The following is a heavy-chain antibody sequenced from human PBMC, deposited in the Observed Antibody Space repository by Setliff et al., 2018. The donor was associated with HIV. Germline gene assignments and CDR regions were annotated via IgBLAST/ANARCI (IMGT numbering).Heavy chain of an antibody. J-gene: IGHJ3*01. V-gene: IGHV3-33*06. CDR3: AKAGIAAAAGGYFDL. CDR2: IWYDGSNK. D-gene: IGHD6-13*01. CDR1: GFTFSSYG. Sequence: GGSLRLSCAASGFTFSSYGMHWVRQAPGKGLEWVAVIWYDGSNKYYADSVKGRFTISRDNSKNTLYLQMNSLRAEDTAVYYCAKAGIAAAAGGYFDLWGQGTMVTVSS.